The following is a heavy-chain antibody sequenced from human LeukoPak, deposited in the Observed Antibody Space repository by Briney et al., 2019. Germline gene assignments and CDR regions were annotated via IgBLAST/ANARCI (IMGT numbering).Heavy chain of an antibody. CDR3: ARDLMKGIQLWPLFDY. J-gene: IGHJ4*02. CDR1: GYTFTSYG. D-gene: IGHD5-18*01. V-gene: IGHV1-18*01. Sequence: ASVKVSCKASGYTFTSYGISWVRQAPGQGLEWMGWISAYNGNTNYAQKLQGRVTMTTDTSTSTAYVELRSLRSDDTAVYYCARDLMKGIQLWPLFDYWGQGTLVTVSS. CDR2: ISAYNGNT.